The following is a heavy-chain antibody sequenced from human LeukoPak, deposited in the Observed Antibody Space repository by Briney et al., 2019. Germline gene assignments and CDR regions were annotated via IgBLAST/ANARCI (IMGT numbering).Heavy chain of an antibody. J-gene: IGHJ4*02. V-gene: IGHV3-43*01. Sequence: GGSLGLSCAASGFTFDEYTMHWVRQVPGKGLEWVSVIGWDSESKYYLESVKGRFTISRDNSKNSLYLQMNSLRTEDTAFYYCAKDRSRSYSSFDAWGQGTLVAVSS. CDR1: GFTFDEYT. CDR3: AKDRSRSYSSFDA. D-gene: IGHD6-19*01. CDR2: IGWDSESK.